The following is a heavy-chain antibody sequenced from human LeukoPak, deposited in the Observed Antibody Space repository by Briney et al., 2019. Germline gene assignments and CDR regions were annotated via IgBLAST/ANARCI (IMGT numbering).Heavy chain of an antibody. CDR2: ISGSGGGT. CDR3: AKDRNDYSNYVDY. V-gene: IGHV3-23*01. D-gene: IGHD4-11*01. CDR1: GFTFSSYS. Sequence: GGSLRLSCAASGFTFSSYSMSWVRRAPGKGLEWVSTISGSGGGTYYADSVKGRFTISRDNSKNTLYLQMNSLRAEDTAVYYCAKDRNDYSNYVDYWGQGTLVTVSS. J-gene: IGHJ4*02.